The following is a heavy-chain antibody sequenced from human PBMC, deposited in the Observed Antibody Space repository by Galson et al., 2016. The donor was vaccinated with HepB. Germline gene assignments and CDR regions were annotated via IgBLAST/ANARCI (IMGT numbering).Heavy chain of an antibody. CDR1: GGSISSGGYY. V-gene: IGHV4-31*03. CDR2: IYYSGST. J-gene: IGHJ4*02. Sequence: TLSLTCTVSGGSISSGGYYWSWIRQHPGKGLEWIGYIYYSGSTYYNPSLKSRVTISVDTSKNQFSLKLSSVTAADTAVYYCARDKNERGYSYGHFDYWGGGARVTVSS. D-gene: IGHD5-18*01. CDR3: ARDKNERGYSYGHFDY.